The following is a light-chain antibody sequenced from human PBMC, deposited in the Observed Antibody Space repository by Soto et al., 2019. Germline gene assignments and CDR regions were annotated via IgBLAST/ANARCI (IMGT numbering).Light chain of an antibody. V-gene: IGKV3-20*01. CDR2: GAS. CDR1: QSVSSSY. CDR3: QQYGRSPWT. J-gene: IGKJ1*01. Sequence: EIVLTPSPGTLSLSPGDRATLSCRASQSVSSSYLAWYQQKPGQAPGLLSYGASSRATGIPDRFSGSGSGTDFTLTISRLEPEDFAVYYCQQYGRSPWTFGQGTKVDNK.